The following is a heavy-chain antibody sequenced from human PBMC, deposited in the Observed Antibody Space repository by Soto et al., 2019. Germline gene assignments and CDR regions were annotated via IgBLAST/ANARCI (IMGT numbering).Heavy chain of an antibody. V-gene: IGHV3-7*01. D-gene: IGHD2-2*01. CDR3: ARDRGGVVPAAPSYYYYMDV. CDR2: IKQDGSEK. J-gene: IGHJ6*03. CDR1: GFTFSSYW. Sequence: GGSLRLSCAASGFTFSSYWMSWVRQAPGKGLEWVANIKQDGSEKYYVDSVKGRFTISRDNAKNSLYLQMNSLRAEDTAVYYCARDRGGVVPAAPSYYYYMDVWGKGTTVTVSS.